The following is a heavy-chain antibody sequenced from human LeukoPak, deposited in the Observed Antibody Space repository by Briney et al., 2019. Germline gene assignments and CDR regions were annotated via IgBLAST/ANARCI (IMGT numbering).Heavy chain of an antibody. CDR2: ISAYNGNT. V-gene: IGHV1-18*01. D-gene: IGHD7-27*01. CDR1: GYTFTSYG. J-gene: IGHJ4*02. CDR3: ARDRGRTGAPLYYFDY. Sequence: ASVKVSCKASGYTFTSYGISWVRQAPGQGLERMGWISAYNGNTNYAQKLQGRVTMTTDTSTSTAYMELSRLRSDDTAVYYCARDRGRTGAPLYYFDYWGQGTLVTVSS.